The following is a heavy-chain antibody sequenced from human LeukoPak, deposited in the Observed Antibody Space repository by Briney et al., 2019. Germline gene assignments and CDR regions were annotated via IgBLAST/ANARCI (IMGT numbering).Heavy chain of an antibody. CDR3: ARESIAVAESDAFDI. Sequence: ASVKVSCKASGYTFTSYYMHWVRQAPGQGLEWMGIINPSGGSTSYAQKFQGRVTMTRDTSTSTVYMELSSLRSEDTAVYYCARESIAVAESDAFDIWGQGTMVTVSS. CDR1: GYTFTSYY. V-gene: IGHV1-46*01. CDR2: INPSGGST. D-gene: IGHD6-19*01. J-gene: IGHJ3*02.